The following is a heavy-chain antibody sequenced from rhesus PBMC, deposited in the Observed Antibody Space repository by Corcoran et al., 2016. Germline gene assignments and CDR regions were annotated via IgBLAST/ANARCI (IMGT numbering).Heavy chain of an antibody. CDR2: IYGSGGSK. J-gene: IGHJ2*01. D-gene: IGHD5-42*01. V-gene: IGHV4S14*01. CDR1: GYSISSGYY. CDR3: ARVGSSWSEWDTVGTEWYFDL. Sequence: QVQLQESGPGLVKPSETLSLTCAVSGYSISSGYYWGWSRQPPGKGLEGIGSIYGSGGSKYLNPSLKGRVTLSVDTAKNQFSLKLSSVTAAGTAVYYWARVGSSWSEWDTVGTEWYFDLWGPGTPITISS.